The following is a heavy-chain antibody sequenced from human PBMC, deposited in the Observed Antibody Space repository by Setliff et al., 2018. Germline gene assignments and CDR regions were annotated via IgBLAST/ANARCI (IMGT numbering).Heavy chain of an antibody. CDR3: AGCGYGQYYAMDV. CDR2: INQDGSEK. J-gene: IGHJ6*02. Sequence: PGGSLRLSCAASGFTFSSYSMSWVRQAPGKGLEWVANINQDGSEKYFVGSVKGRFTISRDDSNNTLYLQMTSLRAEDTAVYYCAGCGYGQYYAMDVWGQGTTVTVSS. D-gene: IGHD5-12*01. V-gene: IGHV3-7*01. CDR1: GFTFSSYS.